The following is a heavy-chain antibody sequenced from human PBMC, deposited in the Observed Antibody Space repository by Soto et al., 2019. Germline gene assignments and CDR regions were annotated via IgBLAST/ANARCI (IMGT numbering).Heavy chain of an antibody. Sequence: SETLSLTCTVSGDSLSSGGHYWIWIRQHPGKGLEWIGHIYDSVNTYYNPSLRSRVTISADMSKNQFSLNLRSVTAADTAVYYCARVDHRGYFAILTDYWGQGTLVTVSS. CDR2: IYDSVNT. J-gene: IGHJ4*02. D-gene: IGHD3-9*01. CDR1: GDSLSSGGHY. V-gene: IGHV4-31*03. CDR3: ARVDHRGYFAILTDY.